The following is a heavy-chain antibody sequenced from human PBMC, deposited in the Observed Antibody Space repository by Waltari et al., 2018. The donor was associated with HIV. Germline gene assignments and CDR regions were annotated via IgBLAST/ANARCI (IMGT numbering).Heavy chain of an antibody. Sequence: QVQLVQSGAEVKKPGSSVKVSCKASGGTFNNYAITWVRQAPGQGLEWMGGIIPVFGTTNYAQKFQSRLTIIADESTSTGYMELSSLRSEDTAVYYCARMATVVDWYFDLWGRGTLVTVSS. CDR2: IIPVFGTT. D-gene: IGHD2-15*01. CDR1: GGTFNNYA. V-gene: IGHV1-69*01. J-gene: IGHJ2*01. CDR3: ARMATVVDWYFDL.